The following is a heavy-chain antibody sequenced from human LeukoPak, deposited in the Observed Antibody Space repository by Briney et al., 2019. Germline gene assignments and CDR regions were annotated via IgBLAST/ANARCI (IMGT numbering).Heavy chain of an antibody. J-gene: IGHJ4*02. CDR3: ARHGGVLRYFDWLDY. CDR1: GGSISSSSYY. D-gene: IGHD3-9*01. Sequence: PSETLSLTCTVSGGSISSSSYYWSWIRQPPGKGLEWIGYIYYSGSTNYNPSLKSRLTISVDTSKNQFSLNLNSVTAADTAVYYCARHGGVLRYFDWLDYWGQGTLVTVSS. V-gene: IGHV4-61*01. CDR2: IYYSGST.